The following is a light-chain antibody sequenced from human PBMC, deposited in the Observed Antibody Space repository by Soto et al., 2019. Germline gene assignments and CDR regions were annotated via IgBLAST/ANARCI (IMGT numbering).Light chain of an antibody. J-gene: IGLJ2*01. CDR1: SSDVGGYNY. Sequence: QSALTQPPSASGSPGLSVTISCTGTSSDVGGYNYVSWYQQHPGKAPKLMIFEVNKRPSGVPDRFSGSKSGSTASLTVSGLQAEDEADYYCSSYAGSNNPVVFGGGTKVTVL. CDR3: SSYAGSNNPVV. V-gene: IGLV2-8*01. CDR2: EVN.